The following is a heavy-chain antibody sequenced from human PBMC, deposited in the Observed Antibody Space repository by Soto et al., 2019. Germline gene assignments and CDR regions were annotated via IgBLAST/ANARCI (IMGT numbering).Heavy chain of an antibody. CDR2: IRNKANNYAT. CDR3: AGPGPFDS. Sequence: DVQMVESGGGLVQPGGSLKLSCATTGFTFAGSAIHWVRQAPGKGLEWIGRIRNKANNYATAYPASVAGRFTISRDDSKTTAYLETNSLKTEDTAMYYCAGPGPFDSWGQGTLVTVSS. J-gene: IGHJ4*02. D-gene: IGHD1-1*01. V-gene: IGHV3-73*01. CDR1: GFTFAGSA.